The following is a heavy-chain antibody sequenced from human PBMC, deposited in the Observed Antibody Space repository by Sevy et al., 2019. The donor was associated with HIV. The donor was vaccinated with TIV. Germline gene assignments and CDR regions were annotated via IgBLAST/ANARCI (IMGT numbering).Heavy chain of an antibody. CDR1: GFTFSSYT. V-gene: IGHV3-30-3*01. Sequence: GGSLRLSCAPSGFTFSSYTMHWVLHAPGKGLEWVAVISSDGSNKYYADSVKGRFTISRDNSKNMLYLQMNSLRSGDTAVYYCASSEKQWPYYFDSWGQGTLVTVSS. CDR3: ASSEKQWPYYFDS. J-gene: IGHJ4*02. CDR2: ISSDGSNK. D-gene: IGHD6-19*01.